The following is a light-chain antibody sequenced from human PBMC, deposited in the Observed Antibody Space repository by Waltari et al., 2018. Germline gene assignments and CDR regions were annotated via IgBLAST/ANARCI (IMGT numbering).Light chain of an antibody. CDR3: SSYAGSKFWV. V-gene: IGLV2-8*01. Sequence: QSALTQPPSASGSPGQSVTISCTGTSSDVGGSNYVSWFQQRPGKAPKVMIYEVSKRPSGDPERFSGSKTGNTASLIVSGLQAEDEADYYCSSYAGSKFWVFGGGTKLTVL. CDR2: EVS. J-gene: IGLJ3*02. CDR1: SSDVGGSNY.